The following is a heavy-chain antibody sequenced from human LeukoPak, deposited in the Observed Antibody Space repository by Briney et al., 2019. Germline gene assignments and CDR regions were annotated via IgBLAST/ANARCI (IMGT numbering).Heavy chain of an antibody. CDR3: ARDCYDILTGYSVLWYFDL. CDR1: GFTVTSTY. J-gene: IGHJ2*01. CDR2: IYSGGSP. D-gene: IGHD3-9*01. Sequence: GGSLRLSCAASGFTVTSTYMSWVRQAPGKGLEWVSVIYSGGSPYYADSVKGRFTISRDSSKNTVYLQMNSLRAEDTAVYYCARDCYDILTGYSVLWYFDLWGRGTLVTVSS. V-gene: IGHV3-66*01.